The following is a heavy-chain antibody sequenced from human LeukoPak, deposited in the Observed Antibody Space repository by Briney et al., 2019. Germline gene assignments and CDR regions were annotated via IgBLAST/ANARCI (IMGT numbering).Heavy chain of an antibody. CDR2: IHSDGSTI. Sequence: QPGGSLRLSCAASGFTFSSYWMHWVRQVPGKGLVWVSLIHSDGSTIIYADSVKGRFTISRDNAKNSLYLQMNSLRAEDTAVYYCAELGITMIGGVWGKGTTVTISS. J-gene: IGHJ6*04. V-gene: IGHV3-74*01. CDR3: AELGITMIGGV. CDR1: GFTFSSYW. D-gene: IGHD3-10*02.